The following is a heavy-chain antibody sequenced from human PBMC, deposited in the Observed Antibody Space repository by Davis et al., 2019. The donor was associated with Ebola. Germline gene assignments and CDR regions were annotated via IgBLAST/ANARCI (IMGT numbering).Heavy chain of an antibody. CDR3: ARLNCGGDCFATIRFDS. CDR1: GVTFSSHA. Sequence: ESLKISCVVSGVTFSSHAMSWIRQPPGKGLEWIGSIYYRGSTYYNPSLRDRVTLSIDTSKDQFSLRLNSVTAADTAMYYCARLNCGGDCFATIRFDSWGQGTLVTVSS. D-gene: IGHD2-21*02. J-gene: IGHJ4*02. V-gene: IGHV4-39*01. CDR2: IYYRGST.